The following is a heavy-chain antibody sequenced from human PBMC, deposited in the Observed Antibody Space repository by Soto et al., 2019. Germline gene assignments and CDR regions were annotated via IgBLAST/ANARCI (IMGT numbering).Heavy chain of an antibody. CDR2: IWYDGSNK. J-gene: IGHJ4*02. D-gene: IGHD2-21*02. CDR3: ARSIVVVTATTLDY. V-gene: IGHV3-33*01. Sequence: VAVIWYDGSNKYYADSVKGRFTISRDNSKNTLYLQMNSLRAEDTAVYYCARSIVVVTATTLDYWGQGTLVTVSS.